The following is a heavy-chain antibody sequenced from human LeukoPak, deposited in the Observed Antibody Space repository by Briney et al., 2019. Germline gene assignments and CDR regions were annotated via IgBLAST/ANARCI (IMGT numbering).Heavy chain of an antibody. CDR1: GYTFTGYY. J-gene: IGHJ3*02. CDR2: IIPIFGTA. CDR3: AICRYYYDSSGYYYTAFDI. D-gene: IGHD3-22*01. Sequence: SVKVSCKASGYTFTGYYMHWVRQAPGQGLEWMGWIIPIFGTANYAQKFQGRVTITADESTSTAHMELSSLRSEDTAVYYCAICRYYYDSSGYYYTAFDIWGQGTMVTVSS. V-gene: IGHV1-69*13.